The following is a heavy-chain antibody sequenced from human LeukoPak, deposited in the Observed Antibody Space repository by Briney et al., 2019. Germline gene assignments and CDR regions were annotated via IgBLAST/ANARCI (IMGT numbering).Heavy chain of an antibody. CDR1: GGSFSGYY. J-gene: IGHJ4*02. CDR2: IYYSGST. CDR3: ARGETADCSGGSCYSVFDY. V-gene: IGHV4-34*01. D-gene: IGHD2-15*01. Sequence: PSETLSLTCAVYGGSFSGYYWSWIRQPPGKGLEWIGSIYYSGSTYYNPSLKSRVTISVDTSKNQFSLKLSSVTAADTAVYYCARGETADCSGGSCYSVFDYWGQGTLVTVSS.